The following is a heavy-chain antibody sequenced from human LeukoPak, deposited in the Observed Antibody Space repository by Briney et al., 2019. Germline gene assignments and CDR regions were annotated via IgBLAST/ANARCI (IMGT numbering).Heavy chain of an antibody. Sequence: SETLSLTCAVYGGSFSGYYWSWIRQPPVKGLEWIGEINHSGSTNYNPSLKSRVTISVDTSKNQFSLKLSSVTAADTAVYYCAREIFWKYYFDYWGQGTLVTVSS. CDR3: AREIFWKYYFDY. J-gene: IGHJ4*02. D-gene: IGHD3-9*01. CDR2: INHSGST. V-gene: IGHV4-34*01. CDR1: GGSFSGYY.